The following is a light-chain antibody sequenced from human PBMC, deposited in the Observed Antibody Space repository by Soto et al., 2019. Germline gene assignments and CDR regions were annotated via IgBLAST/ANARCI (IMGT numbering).Light chain of an antibody. CDR2: RSD. V-gene: IGLV1-47*01. J-gene: IGLJ1*01. CDR3: AAWDDSLSGHYV. CDR1: DSNIGRNV. Sequence: QSVLTQPPSASGTPGQRVTISCSGRDSNIGRNVVYWYQQLPGTAPKLLVYRSDQRPSGVPDRFSGSKSDTSASLAISGLRPEDEADYYCAAWDDSLSGHYVFGTGTKVTVL.